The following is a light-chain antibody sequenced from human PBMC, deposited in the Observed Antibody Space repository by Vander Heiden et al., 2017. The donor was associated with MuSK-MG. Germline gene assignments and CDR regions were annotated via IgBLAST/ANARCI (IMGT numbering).Light chain of an antibody. CDR3: QQSYSTPWT. J-gene: IGKJ1*01. Sequence: DIHMTLSLSSLSASVAVTVTITSRACQSSSSYLTWYQQKPGKAPKLLIYATSSLQSGIPERFSGSGSGTDFTLTISSLQPEDFATYYCQQSYSTPWTFGQGTKVEIK. V-gene: IGKV1-39*01. CDR2: ATS. CDR1: QSSSSY.